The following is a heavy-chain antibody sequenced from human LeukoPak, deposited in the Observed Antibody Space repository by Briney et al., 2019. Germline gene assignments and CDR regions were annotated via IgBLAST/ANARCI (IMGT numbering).Heavy chain of an antibody. CDR3: AREGGGATRGNWFDP. CDR1: GYTFTSYG. J-gene: IGHJ5*02. D-gene: IGHD1-26*01. CDR2: ISAYNGNT. Sequence: ASVKVSCKASGYTFTSYGISWVRQAPGQGLEWMGWISAYNGNTNYAQKLQGRVTMTTDTSTSTAYMELRSLRSDDTAVYYCAREGGGATRGNWFDPWGQGTLVTVSS. V-gene: IGHV1-18*01.